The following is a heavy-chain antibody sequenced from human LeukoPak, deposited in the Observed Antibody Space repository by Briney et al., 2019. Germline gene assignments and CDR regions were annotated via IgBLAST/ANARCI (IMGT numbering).Heavy chain of an antibody. Sequence: KASDTLSLTCTVSGGSISPYYSSWIRHPPEKGREWLGYIYYSGSTNYNPSLKSRVTISLDTSKNQFSLKLSSVTAADTAVYYCARSTWLLDKWGQGTLVTVSS. CDR2: IYYSGST. J-gene: IGHJ4*02. D-gene: IGHD3-22*01. CDR3: ARSTWLLDK. V-gene: IGHV4-59*07. CDR1: GGSISPYY.